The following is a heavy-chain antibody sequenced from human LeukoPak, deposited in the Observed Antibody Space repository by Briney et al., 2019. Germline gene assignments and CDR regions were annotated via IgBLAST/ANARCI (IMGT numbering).Heavy chain of an antibody. CDR1: GGCISSGGYY. Sequence: PSETLSLTCTVSGGCISSGGYYWSWIRQHPGKGLEWIGYIYYSGSTYYNPSLKSRVTISVDTSKNQFSLKLSSVTAADTAVYYCARVLRYFDWSPNYYYYMDVWGKGTTVTVSS. V-gene: IGHV4-31*03. J-gene: IGHJ6*03. D-gene: IGHD3-9*01. CDR2: IYYSGST. CDR3: ARVLRYFDWSPNYYYYMDV.